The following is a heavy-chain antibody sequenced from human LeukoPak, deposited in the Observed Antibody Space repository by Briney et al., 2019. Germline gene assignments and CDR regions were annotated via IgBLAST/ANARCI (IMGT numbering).Heavy chain of an antibody. V-gene: IGHV3-33*01. CDR1: GFTFSSYG. D-gene: IGHD6-13*01. J-gene: IGHJ1*01. CDR2: IWYDGSNK. CDR3: ARAGITTTGPLFQH. Sequence: GGSLRLSCAASGFTFSSYGMHWVRQAPGKGLEWVAVIWYDGSNKYYADSVKGRFTISRDNSKNTLYLQMNSLRAEDTAVYYCARAGITTTGPLFQHWGQGTLVTVSS.